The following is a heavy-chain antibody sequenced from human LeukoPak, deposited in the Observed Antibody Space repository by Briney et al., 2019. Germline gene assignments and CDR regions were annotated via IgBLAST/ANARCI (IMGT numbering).Heavy chain of an antibody. V-gene: IGHV6-1*01. Sequence: SSQTLSLTCAISGDSVSTNSVAWNWIRQSPSRGLEWLGRTYYRSKWNNGYAVSVKSRITINPDTSKNQFSLQLNSVTPDDTALYYCARGRYSGFDLWGQGTMVTVSS. CDR1: GDSVSTNSVA. CDR2: TYYRSKWNN. J-gene: IGHJ3*01. CDR3: ARGRYSGFDL. D-gene: IGHD2-15*01.